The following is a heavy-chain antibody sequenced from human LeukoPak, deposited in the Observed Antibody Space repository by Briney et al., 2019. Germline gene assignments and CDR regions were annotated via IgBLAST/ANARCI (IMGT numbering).Heavy chain of an antibody. V-gene: IGHV1-18*01. D-gene: IGHD5-18*01. CDR1: GGTFSSYA. Sequence: ASVKVSCKASGGTFSSYAISWVRQAPGQGLEWMGWISAYNGNTNYAQKLQGRVTMTTDTSTSTAYMELRGLRSDDTAVYYCTAIYAFDIWGQGTMVTVSS. CDR3: TAIYAFDI. CDR2: ISAYNGNT. J-gene: IGHJ3*02.